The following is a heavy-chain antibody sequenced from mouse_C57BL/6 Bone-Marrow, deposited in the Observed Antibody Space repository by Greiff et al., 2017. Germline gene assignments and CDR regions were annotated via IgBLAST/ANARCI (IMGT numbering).Heavy chain of an antibody. J-gene: IGHJ4*01. CDR1: GYTFTSYG. CDR3: ARLNCIYAMDY. D-gene: IGHD4-1*01. CDR2: IYPRSGNT. V-gene: IGHV1-81*01. Sequence: QVQLQQSGAELARPGASVKLSCKASGYTFTSYGISWVKQRTGQGLEWIGEIYPRSGNTYYNEKFKGKATLTADKSSSTAYMELRSLTSENSAVYFCARLNCIYAMDYWGQGTSVTVSS.